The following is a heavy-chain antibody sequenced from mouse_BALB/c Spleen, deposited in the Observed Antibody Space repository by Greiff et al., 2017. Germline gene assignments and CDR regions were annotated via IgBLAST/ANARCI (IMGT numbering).Heavy chain of an antibody. CDR2: ISYSGST. Sequence: EVQLQESGPGLVKPSQSLSLTCTVTGYSITSYYAWNWIRQFPGNKLEWMGYISYSGSTSYNPSLKSRTSITRDTSKNQFFLQLNSVTTEDTATYYCAKEHYAMDYWGQGTSVTVSS. V-gene: IGHV3-2*02. J-gene: IGHJ4*01. CDR3: AKEHYAMDY. CDR1: GYSITSYYA.